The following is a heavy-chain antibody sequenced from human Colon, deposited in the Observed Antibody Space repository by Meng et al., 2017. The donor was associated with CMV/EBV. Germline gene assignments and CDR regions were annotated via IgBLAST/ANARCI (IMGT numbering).Heavy chain of an antibody. V-gene: IGHV3-30-3*02. CDR3: AKLIHWNYAYFDY. D-gene: IGHD1-7*01. J-gene: IGHJ4*02. CDR2: ISFDGSDK. Sequence: SLKISCAASAFTFSGYAFHWVRQAPGKGLEWVAVISFDGSDKFYADSVTGRFTISRDNAKNSLYLQMNSLRAEDTAVYYCAKLIHWNYAYFDYWGQGTLVTVSS. CDR1: AFTFSGYA.